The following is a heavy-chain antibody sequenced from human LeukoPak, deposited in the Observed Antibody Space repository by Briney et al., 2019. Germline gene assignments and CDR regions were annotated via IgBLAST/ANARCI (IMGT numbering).Heavy chain of an antibody. J-gene: IGHJ4*02. Sequence: GGSLRLSCAASGFTFSLYTMSWVRQAPGKGLEWVSSIRPSGDDTYYADSVKGRFTISRDNSKNTLYLQMNGLRAEDTAIYYCYVTYATYRMVDWGQGTLVTVSS. V-gene: IGHV3-23*01. CDR3: YVTYATYRMVD. CDR2: IRPSGDDT. D-gene: IGHD2-15*01. CDR1: GFTFSLYT.